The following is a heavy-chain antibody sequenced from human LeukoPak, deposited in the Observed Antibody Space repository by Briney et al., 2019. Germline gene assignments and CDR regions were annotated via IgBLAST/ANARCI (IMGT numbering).Heavy chain of an antibody. D-gene: IGHD6-13*01. J-gene: IGHJ4*02. Sequence: PSETLSLTCTVSGGSISSYYWSWIPQPPGKGLEGIGYIYYSGSTSYNPSLKSRVTISVDTSKNQFSLKLTSVTAADTAVYYCARHYGSSWEIRFDYWGQGTLVTVSS. CDR3: ARHYGSSWEIRFDY. V-gene: IGHV4-59*08. CDR2: IYYSGST. CDR1: GGSISSYY.